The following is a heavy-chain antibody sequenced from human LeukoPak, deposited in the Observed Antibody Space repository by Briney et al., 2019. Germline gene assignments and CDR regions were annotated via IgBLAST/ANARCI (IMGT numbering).Heavy chain of an antibody. CDR1: EYIFTTYY. CDR3: ARGGIAARPAYYYYYYMDV. J-gene: IGHJ6*03. V-gene: IGHV1-2*02. Sequence: GASVKVSCKASEYIFTTYYMHWVRQAPGQGLEWMGWMHPNSGATNYAQKIQGRATMTRDTSISTAYMELSSLRSEDTAVYYCARGGIAARPAYYYYYYMDVWGKGTTVTVSS. CDR2: MHPNSGAT. D-gene: IGHD6-6*01.